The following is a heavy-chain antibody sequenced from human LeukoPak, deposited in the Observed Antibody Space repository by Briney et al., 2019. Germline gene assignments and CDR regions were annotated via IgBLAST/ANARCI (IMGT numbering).Heavy chain of an antibody. J-gene: IGHJ4*02. Sequence: PSETLSLTCTVSGGSISSYYWSWIRQPPGKGLEWIGYIYYSGSTNYNPSLKSRVTTSVDTSKNQFSLKLSSVTAADTAVYYCARYRRRVAGFPRDYFDYWGQGTLVTVSS. CDR2: IYYSGST. D-gene: IGHD6-19*01. CDR3: ARYRRRVAGFPRDYFDY. V-gene: IGHV4-59*01. CDR1: GGSISSYY.